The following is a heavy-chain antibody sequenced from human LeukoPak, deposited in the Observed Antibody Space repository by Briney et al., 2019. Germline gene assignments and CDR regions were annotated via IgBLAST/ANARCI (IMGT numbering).Heavy chain of an antibody. Sequence: SETLSLTCTVSGGSISNHYWSWIRQPPGRGLEWIGYFSDSGNTIYNPSLKSRVTILGDTSKNQFSLKLSSVTAADTAVYYCARHATGSYSVPWLDPWGQGTLATVST. V-gene: IGHV4-59*08. CDR2: FSDSGNT. J-gene: IGHJ5*02. CDR3: ARHATGSYSVPWLDP. D-gene: IGHD3-10*01. CDR1: GGSISNHY.